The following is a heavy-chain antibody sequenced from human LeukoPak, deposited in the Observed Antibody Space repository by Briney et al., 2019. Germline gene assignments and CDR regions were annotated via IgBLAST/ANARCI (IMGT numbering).Heavy chain of an antibody. CDR1: GYTFTGHY. V-gene: IGHV1-69*13. CDR3: ARDLDTAMVTFDY. D-gene: IGHD5-18*01. CDR2: IIPIFGTA. Sequence: SVKVSCKTSGYTFTGHYMHWVRQAPGQGLEWMGGIIPIFGTANYAQKFQGRVTITADESTSTAYMELSSLRSEDTAVYYCARDLDTAMVTFDYWGQGTLVTVSS. J-gene: IGHJ4*02.